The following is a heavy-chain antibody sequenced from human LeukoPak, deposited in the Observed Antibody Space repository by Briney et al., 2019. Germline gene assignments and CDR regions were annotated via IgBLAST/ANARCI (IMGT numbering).Heavy chain of an antibody. CDR3: VILDPAQLDI. D-gene: IGHD1-1*01. CDR2: ISNNGDNT. V-gene: IGHV3-64D*09. Sequence: GGSRRLSCSASGFTFSTYAVHWVRQAPGKGLEYVSAISNNGDNTYYADSVKGRFTISRDNSQNTLYLQMSGLRAEDTAVYYCVILDPAQLDIWGQGTVFIVSP. J-gene: IGHJ3*02. CDR1: GFTFSTYA.